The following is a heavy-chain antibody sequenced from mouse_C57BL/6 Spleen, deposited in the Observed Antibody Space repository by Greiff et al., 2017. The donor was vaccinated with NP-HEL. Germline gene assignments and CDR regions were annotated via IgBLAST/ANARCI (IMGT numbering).Heavy chain of an antibody. CDR2: FHPYNDDT. V-gene: IGHV1-47*01. D-gene: IGHD2-3*01. CDR3: ARRGYDGYYGAWFAY. J-gene: IGHJ3*01. Sequence: VHLVESGAELVKPGASVKMSCKASGYTFTTYPIEWMKQNHGKSLEWIGNFHPYNDDTKYNEKFKGKATLTVEKSSSTVYLELSRLTSDDSAVYYCARRGYDGYYGAWFAYWGQGTLVTVSA. CDR1: GYTFTTYP.